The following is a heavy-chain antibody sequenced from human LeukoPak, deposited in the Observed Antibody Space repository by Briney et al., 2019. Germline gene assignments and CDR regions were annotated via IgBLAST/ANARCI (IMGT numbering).Heavy chain of an antibody. CDR2: ISGSGGST. Sequence: GGSLRLSCAASGFTFSSYAMSWVRQAPGKGLEWVSAISGSGGSTYYADSVKGRFTISRDNSKNTLYLQMNSLRAEDTAVYYCAKGLGLMTTVTTAYNLQFDYWGQGTLVTVSS. V-gene: IGHV3-23*01. D-gene: IGHD4-17*01. CDR3: AKGLGLMTTVTTAYNLQFDY. CDR1: GFTFSSYA. J-gene: IGHJ4*02.